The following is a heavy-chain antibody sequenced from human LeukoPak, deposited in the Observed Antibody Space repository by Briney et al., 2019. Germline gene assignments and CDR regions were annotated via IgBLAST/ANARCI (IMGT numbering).Heavy chain of an antibody. Sequence: GGSLRLSCAASGFTFSSYTMNWVRQPPGKGLEWVSVISGSGGSTYYADSVKGRFTISRDNSQNTLYLQMNSLRAEDSAVYYCAKDWAGSDRRYYFDYWGQGTLVTVSS. CDR1: GFTFSSYT. D-gene: IGHD3-22*01. V-gene: IGHV3-23*01. CDR2: ISGSGGST. J-gene: IGHJ4*02. CDR3: AKDWAGSDRRYYFDY.